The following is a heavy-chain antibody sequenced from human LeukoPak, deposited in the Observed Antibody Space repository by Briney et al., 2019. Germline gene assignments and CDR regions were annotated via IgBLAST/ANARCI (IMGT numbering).Heavy chain of an antibody. V-gene: IGHV4-39*01. CDR3: ARANDYGDYDWFDP. Sequence: SETLSLTCTVSGAPISSSSYYWGWIRQPPGKGLEWIGSIYYSGSTYYNPSLKSRVTISVDTSKNQFSLKLSSVTAADTAVYYCARANDYGDYDWFDPWGQGTLVTVSS. J-gene: IGHJ5*02. CDR2: IYYSGST. CDR1: GAPISSSSYY. D-gene: IGHD4-17*01.